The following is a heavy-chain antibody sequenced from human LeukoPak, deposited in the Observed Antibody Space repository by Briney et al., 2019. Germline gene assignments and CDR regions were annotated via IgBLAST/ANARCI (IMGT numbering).Heavy chain of an antibody. D-gene: IGHD4-17*01. CDR1: GGTFSSYA. CDR2: IIPILGIA. J-gene: IGHJ5*02. V-gene: IGHV1-69*04. CDR3: ARGGVFTVTTRDHWFDP. Sequence: SVKVSCKASGGTFSSYAISWVRQAPGQGLEWMGRIIPILGIANYAQKFQGRVTITADKSTSTAYMELSSLRSEDTAVYYCARGGVFTVTTRDHWFDPWGQGTLVTVSS.